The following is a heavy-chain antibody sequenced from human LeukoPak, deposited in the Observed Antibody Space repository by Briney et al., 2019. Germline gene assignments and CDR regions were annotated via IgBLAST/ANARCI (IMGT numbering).Heavy chain of an antibody. CDR3: ARRGGGRVGSGSYWYFDY. Sequence: PSETLSLTCTVSGGSISSYYWSSIRQPPGKGLEWSGYIYYSGSTNYNPSLQSRVTISVDTSKNQFSLKLGSVTAADTAVYYCARRGGGRVGSGSYWYFDYWGQGTLVTVSS. J-gene: IGHJ4*02. CDR2: IYYSGST. V-gene: IGHV4-59*08. D-gene: IGHD3-10*01. CDR1: GGSISSYY.